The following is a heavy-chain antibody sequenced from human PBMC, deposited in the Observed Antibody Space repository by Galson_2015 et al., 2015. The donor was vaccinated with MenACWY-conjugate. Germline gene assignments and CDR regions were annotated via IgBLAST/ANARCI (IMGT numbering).Heavy chain of an antibody. CDR3: AKGDWVSLGHVDY. J-gene: IGHJ4*02. D-gene: IGHD6-13*01. Sequence: SLRLSCAASGFTFSSYGMHWVRQAPGKGLEWVAFIRYDRSNKYYADSVKGRFTISRDNSKNTLYLQMNSLRAEDTAVYYCAKGDWVSLGHVDYWGQGTLVTVSS. CDR1: GFTFSSYG. V-gene: IGHV3-30*02. CDR2: IRYDRSNK.